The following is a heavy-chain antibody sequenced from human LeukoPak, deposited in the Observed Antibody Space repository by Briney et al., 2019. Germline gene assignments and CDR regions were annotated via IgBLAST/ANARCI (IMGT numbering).Heavy chain of an antibody. CDR2: VSDSGRNT. Sequence: GGSLRLSCAASGFTFRRFGMTWVRQAPGKGLDWVSSVSDSGRNTYYADSVKGRFTIPRDNSRNTLYLQMNSLRAEDTAVYYCAREYHDSSGYLDYWGQGTLVTVSS. V-gene: IGHV3-23*01. J-gene: IGHJ4*02. D-gene: IGHD3-22*01. CDR3: AREYHDSSGYLDY. CDR1: GFTFRRFG.